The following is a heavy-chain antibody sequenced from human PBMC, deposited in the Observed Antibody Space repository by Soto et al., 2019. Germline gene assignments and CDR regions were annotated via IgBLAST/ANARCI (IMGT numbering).Heavy chain of an antibody. J-gene: IGHJ6*02. V-gene: IGHV2-70*01. CDR2: IDWDDDK. CDR3: AATGYSICWYLTDAYYLLAV. CDR1: GFSLSTSGMC. D-gene: IGHD6-13*01. Sequence: SGPTLVNPTQTLTLTCTFSGFSLSTSGMCVSWIRQPPGKALEWLALIDWDDDKYYSTSLKTRLTISKDTSKNQVVLTMTNMDPVDTATYYCAATGYSICWYLTDAYYLLAVCGQGTSVPGSS.